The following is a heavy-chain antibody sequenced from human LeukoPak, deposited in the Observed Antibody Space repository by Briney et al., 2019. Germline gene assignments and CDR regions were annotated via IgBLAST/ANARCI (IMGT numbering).Heavy chain of an antibody. CDR2: IRYDGSSK. V-gene: IGHV3-30*02. CDR3: AKGQRLTWIQPFDY. Sequence: GGSLRLSCAASGFTFSSYGMHWVRQAPGKGLEWVAFIRYDGSSKYYADSVKGRFTISRDNSKNTLYLQMNSLRAEDTAVYYCAKGQRLTWIQPFDYWGQGTLVTVSS. D-gene: IGHD5-18*01. CDR1: GFTFSSYG. J-gene: IGHJ4*02.